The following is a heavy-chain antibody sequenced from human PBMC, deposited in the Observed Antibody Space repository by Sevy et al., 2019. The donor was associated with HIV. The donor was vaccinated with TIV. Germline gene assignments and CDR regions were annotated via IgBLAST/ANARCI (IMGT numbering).Heavy chain of an antibody. V-gene: IGHV3-23*01. CDR3: ATTDRISALGQFDY. D-gene: IGHD6-13*01. Sequence: GGSLRLSCAASGFTFSRFAMSWVRQAPGKGLEWVSIISGSGDITYYEQSVKGRFTISKDNSKNTLSLQMNSMRAEKAVLYFGATTDRISALGQFDYWGQGTLVTVSS. J-gene: IGHJ4*02. CDR1: GFTFSRFA. CDR2: ISGSGDIT.